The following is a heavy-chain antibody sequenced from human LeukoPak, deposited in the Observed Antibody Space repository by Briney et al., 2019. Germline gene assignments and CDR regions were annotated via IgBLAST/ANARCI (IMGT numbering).Heavy chain of an antibody. CDR2: IRSKAYGGTT. CDR1: GFTFGDYA. D-gene: IGHD2-2*01. J-gene: IGHJ6*03. Sequence: GGSLRLSCTASGFTFGDYAMSWFRQAPGKGLEWVGFIRSKAYGGTTEYAASVKGRFTISRDDSKSIAYLQMNSLKTEDTAVYYCTRDSCSSTSCYLAYYYYYYYMDVWGKGTTVTVSS. V-gene: IGHV3-49*03. CDR3: TRDSCSSTSCYLAYYYYYYYMDV.